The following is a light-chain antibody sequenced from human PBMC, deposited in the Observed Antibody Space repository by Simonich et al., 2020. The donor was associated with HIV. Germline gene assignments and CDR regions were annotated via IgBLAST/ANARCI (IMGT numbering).Light chain of an antibody. J-gene: IGKJ2*01. CDR1: QSVLYSSNNKNY. Sequence: IVMTQSPDSLAVSLGERATINCQSSQSVLYSSNNKNYLTWYQQKPGQPPKLLIYWASTREDGVTDRFSGSGSGTDFTLTISSRQAEDVAVYYCQQYYSPISMYTFGQGTKLEIK. V-gene: IGKV4-1*01. CDR3: QQYYSPISMYT. CDR2: WAS.